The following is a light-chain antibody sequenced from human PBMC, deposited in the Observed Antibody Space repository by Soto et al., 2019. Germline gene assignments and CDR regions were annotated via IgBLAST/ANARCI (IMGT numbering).Light chain of an antibody. CDR1: SSDVGGYKY. V-gene: IGLV2-14*01. CDR3: ASYTSSITSVI. J-gene: IGLJ7*01. Sequence: QSALTQPASVSGSPGQSITISCTGTSSDVGGYKYVSWYQQHPDKAPKLIIFEVSNRPSGISSRFSGSKSGNTASLTISGLQAEDEADYYCASYTSSITSVIFGRGTQLTVL. CDR2: EVS.